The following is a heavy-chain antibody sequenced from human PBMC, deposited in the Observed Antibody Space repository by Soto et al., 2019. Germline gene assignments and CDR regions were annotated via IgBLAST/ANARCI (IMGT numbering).Heavy chain of an antibody. CDR3: ARVLGGIPILAY. Sequence: QVQLEQSGAEVKKPGASVKVSCKVSGYTFTNYYLHWVRQAPGQGLEWMGWINPNSGGTSYAQKFQGWVTMTSDTHISTAYMELNRLTSDDTAIYYCARVLGGIPILAYWGQGTLVTVSS. V-gene: IGHV1-2*04. J-gene: IGHJ4*02. D-gene: IGHD1-26*01. CDR1: GYTFTNYY. CDR2: INPNSGGT.